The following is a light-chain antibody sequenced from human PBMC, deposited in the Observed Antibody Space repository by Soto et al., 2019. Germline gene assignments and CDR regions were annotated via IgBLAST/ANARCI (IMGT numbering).Light chain of an antibody. Sequence: QSALTQPPSVSGSPGQSLTISCTGTSSDIGGYKFVSWYQQSPGKAPKLMIYDVTKRPSGVPDRFSGSKSGNTASLTISGLQAEDEADYYCCSYAGSYTYVFGTGTKVTVL. CDR1: SSDIGGYKF. V-gene: IGLV2-11*01. CDR2: DVT. CDR3: CSYAGSYTYV. J-gene: IGLJ1*01.